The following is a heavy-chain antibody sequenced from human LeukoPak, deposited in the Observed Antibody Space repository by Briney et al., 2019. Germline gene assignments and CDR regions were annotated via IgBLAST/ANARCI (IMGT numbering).Heavy chain of an antibody. CDR2: ISSSSVTI. V-gene: IGHV3-48*01. CDR1: EFTFGSYS. J-gene: IGHJ4*02. Sequence: GGSLRLSCAASEFTFGSYSMNCVRQAPGKGLEWVSYISSSSVTIYYADSVKGRFTVSRDNAKNSLYLQMNSLRAEDTAVYYCARSCIAAGGVLDYWGQGTLVTVSS. D-gene: IGHD6-13*01. CDR3: ARSCIAAGGVLDY.